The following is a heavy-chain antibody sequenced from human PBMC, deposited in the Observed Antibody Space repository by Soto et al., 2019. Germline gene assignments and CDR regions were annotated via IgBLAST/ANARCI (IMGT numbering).Heavy chain of an antibody. D-gene: IGHD3-10*01. CDR2: IYPSGNT. V-gene: IGHV4-4*02. J-gene: IGHJ4*02. CDR3: ARRWGEGRVDC. CDR1: GGSISSSNW. Sequence: QVQLQESGPGLVKPSGTLSLTCAVSGGSISSSNWWSWVRQPPGKGLEWIGEIYPSGNTNYNPSPRGPVTMSVSKYRNQCSLKLSSVTAADTAVYYCARRWGEGRVDCWGQGTLVTVSS.